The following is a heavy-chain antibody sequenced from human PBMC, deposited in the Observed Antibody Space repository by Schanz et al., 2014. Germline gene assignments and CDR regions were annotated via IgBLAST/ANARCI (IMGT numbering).Heavy chain of an antibody. Sequence: EVQLVESGGGLVQPGGSLRLSCAASGFIFSNFAMEWVRQAPGKGLEWVAIIRPDGSDQHYVDSVKGRFTISRDNAKSSLYLQMNSLRAEDTAVYYCAAGGGFLIDYWGQGTLVTVSS. D-gene: IGHD2-15*01. CDR3: AAGGGFLIDY. CDR2: IRPDGSDQ. V-gene: IGHV3-7*01. J-gene: IGHJ4*02. CDR1: GFIFSNFA.